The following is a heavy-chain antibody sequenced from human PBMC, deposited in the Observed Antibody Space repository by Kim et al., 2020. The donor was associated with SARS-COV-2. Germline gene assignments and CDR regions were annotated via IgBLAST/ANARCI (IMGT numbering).Heavy chain of an antibody. J-gene: IGHJ4*02. CDR2: IIPIFGTA. D-gene: IGHD1-26*01. V-gene: IGHV1-69*13. CDR3: ARSGKWELLRSFDY. CDR1: GGTFSSYA. Sequence: SVKVSCKASGGTFSSYAISWVRQAPGQGLEWMGGIIPIFGTANYAQKFQGRVTITADESTSTAYMELSSLRSEDTAVYYCARSGKWELLRSFDYWGQGTLVTVSS.